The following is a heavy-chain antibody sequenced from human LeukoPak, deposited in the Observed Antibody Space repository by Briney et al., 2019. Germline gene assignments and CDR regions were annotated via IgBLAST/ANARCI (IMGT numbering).Heavy chain of an antibody. CDR1: GGSFSGYY. CDR2: INHSGST. V-gene: IGHV4-34*01. D-gene: IGHD3-22*01. CDR3: ARTILTMIPLEAFDI. J-gene: IGHJ3*02. Sequence: SETLSLTCAVYGGSFSGYYWSWIRQPPGKGLEWIGEINHSGSTNYNPSLKSRVTISVDTSKNQFSLKLSSVTAADTAVYYCARTILTMIPLEAFDIWGQGTMVTVSS.